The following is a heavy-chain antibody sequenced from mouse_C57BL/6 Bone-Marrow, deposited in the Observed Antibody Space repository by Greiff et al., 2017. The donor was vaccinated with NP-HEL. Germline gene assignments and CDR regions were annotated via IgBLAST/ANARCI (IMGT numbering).Heavy chain of an antibody. Sequence: VQLQQSGAELVRSGASVKLSCTASGFNIKDDYMHWVKQRPEQGLEWIGWIDPENGDTEYASKFQGKATITADTSSNTAYLQLSSLTSEDTAVYYCTGGPRFITTVVGAYWGQGTLVTVSA. CDR3: TGGPRFITTVVGAY. CDR1: GFNIKDDY. D-gene: IGHD1-1*01. CDR2: IDPENGDT. J-gene: IGHJ3*01. V-gene: IGHV14-4*01.